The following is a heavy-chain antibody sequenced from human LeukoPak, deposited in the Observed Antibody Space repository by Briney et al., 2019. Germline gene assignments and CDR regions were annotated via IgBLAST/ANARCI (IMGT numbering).Heavy chain of an antibody. CDR3: ARGDGGKPMGF. CDR2: IYYVGGT. V-gene: IGHV4-39*07. D-gene: IGHD4-23*01. CDR1: GGSLSSDSYY. Sequence: PSETLSLTCTAFGGSLSSDSYYWGWMRQPPGKGPEWIGSIYYVGGTFYNPSLRSRLTISMDTSKNQFSLNLSSVTAADTAVYYCARGDGGKPMGFWGQGTLVAVSS. J-gene: IGHJ4*02.